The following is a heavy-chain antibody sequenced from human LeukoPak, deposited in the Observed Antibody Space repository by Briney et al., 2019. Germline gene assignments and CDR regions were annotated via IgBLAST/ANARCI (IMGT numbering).Heavy chain of an antibody. CDR2: FSGSGGST. CDR1: GFTFTSYA. CDR3: AKDLPNPGTSRHFQY. Sequence: SGGSLRLSCAASGFTFTSYAMSWFREPPGKGLEWFSFFSGSGGSTYYADSVKGRFTISRDNSKNTLYLQMNSLRAEDTAVYYCAKDLPNPGTSRHFQYWGQGTLVTVSS. J-gene: IGHJ1*01. V-gene: IGHV3-23*01. D-gene: IGHD2-8*01.